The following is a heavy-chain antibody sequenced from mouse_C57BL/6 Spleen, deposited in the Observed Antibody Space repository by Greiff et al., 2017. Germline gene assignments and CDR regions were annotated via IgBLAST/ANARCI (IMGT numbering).Heavy chain of an antibody. V-gene: IGHV1-18*01. J-gene: IGHJ2*01. CDR3: ARGGLHWYYFDY. CDR1: GYTFTDYN. Sequence: EVQLQQSGPGLVKPGASVKIPCKASGYTFTDYNMDWVKQSHGKSLEWIGDINPNNGGTIYNQKFKGKATLTVDKSSSTAYMELRSLTSEDTAVYYCARGGLHWYYFDYWGQGTTLTVSS. CDR2: INPNNGGT. D-gene: IGHD3-3*01.